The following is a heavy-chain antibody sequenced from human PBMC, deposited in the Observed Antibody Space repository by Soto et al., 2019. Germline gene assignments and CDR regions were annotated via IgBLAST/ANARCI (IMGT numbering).Heavy chain of an antibody. CDR3: ARDVYCSSTSCYYYYYMDV. CDR2: IIPILGIA. CDR1: GGTFSSYT. J-gene: IGHJ6*03. D-gene: IGHD2-2*01. Sequence: QVQLVQSGAEVKKPGSSVKVSCKASGGTFSSYTISWVRQAPGQGLEWMGRIIPILGIANYAQKFQGRVTITADKSTSTAYMELSSLRSEDTAVYYCARDVYCSSTSCYYYYYMDVWGKGTTVTVSS. V-gene: IGHV1-69*08.